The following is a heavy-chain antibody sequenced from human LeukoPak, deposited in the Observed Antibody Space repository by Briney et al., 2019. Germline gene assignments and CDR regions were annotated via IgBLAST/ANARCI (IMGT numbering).Heavy chain of an antibody. V-gene: IGHV4-34*01. CDR1: GASLNGHY. J-gene: IGHJ5*02. CDR2: GSDVGGT. Sequence: SETLSLTCAVYGASLNGHYWSWIRQPPGKGLEWIGEGSDVGGTKYNPSLKSRVTISADTSKNQFSLKLSPVTAADTAVYYCAQNGQSGFSFDPWGQGTLVTVSS. D-gene: IGHD2-8*01. CDR3: AQNGQSGFSFDP.